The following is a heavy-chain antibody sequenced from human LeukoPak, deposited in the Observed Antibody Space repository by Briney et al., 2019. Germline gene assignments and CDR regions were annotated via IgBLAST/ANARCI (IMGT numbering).Heavy chain of an antibody. V-gene: IGHV3-30*02. D-gene: IGHD6-13*01. CDR3: AKAGAGYSSSWLPFDY. CDR1: GFTVSSNS. Sequence: GGSLRLSCTVSGFTVSSNSMSWVRQAPGKGLEWVASIRYDGSDTFYADSVKGRFTISRDNSKNTLYLQMNSLRAEDTAVYYCAKAGAGYSSSWLPFDYWGQGTLVTVSS. CDR2: IRYDGSDT. J-gene: IGHJ4*02.